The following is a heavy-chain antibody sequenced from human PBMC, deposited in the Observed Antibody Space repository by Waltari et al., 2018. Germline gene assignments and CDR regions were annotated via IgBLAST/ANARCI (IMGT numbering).Heavy chain of an antibody. CDR1: GGSISSSVYY. J-gene: IGHJ4*02. Sequence: QLQLQESGPGLVKPSETLSLTCTVSGGSISSSVYYWGWIRQPPGKGLEWIASMFYSGSAYYHPSLKNRVSLSVDTSKNQFSLKLSSVTAADTAVYYCARVHGDYIIDYWGQGTLVTVSS. D-gene: IGHD4-17*01. V-gene: IGHV4-39*01. CDR2: MFYSGSA. CDR3: ARVHGDYIIDY.